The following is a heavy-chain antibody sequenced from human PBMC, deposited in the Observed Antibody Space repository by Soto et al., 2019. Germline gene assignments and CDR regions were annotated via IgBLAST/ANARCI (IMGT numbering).Heavy chain of an antibody. J-gene: IGHJ6*03. Sequence: GGSLRLSCAASGFTFSSYSMNWVRQAPGKGLEWVSYISSSSSTIYYADSVKGRFTISRDNAKNSLYLQMNSLRAEDTAVYYCARAGFARICSGGSCYRPHYYMDVWGKGTTVTVSS. CDR1: GFTFSSYS. CDR3: ARAGFARICSGGSCYRPHYYMDV. V-gene: IGHV3-48*01. D-gene: IGHD2-15*01. CDR2: ISSSSSTI.